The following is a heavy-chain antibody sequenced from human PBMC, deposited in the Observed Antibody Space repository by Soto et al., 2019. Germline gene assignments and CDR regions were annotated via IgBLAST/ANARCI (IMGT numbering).Heavy chain of an antibody. V-gene: IGHV2-70*11. CDR1: GFSLSTSGMC. CDR2: IDWDDDK. J-gene: IGHJ4*02. Sequence: SGPTLVNPTQTLTLTCTFSGFSLSTSGMCVSWIRQPPGKALEWLARIDWDDDKYYSTFLKTRLTISKDTSKNQVVLTMTNVDPVDTATYYCTHHSAYRVTPQFDYWGLGALVTVSS. D-gene: IGHD2-15*01. CDR3: THHSAYRVTPQFDY.